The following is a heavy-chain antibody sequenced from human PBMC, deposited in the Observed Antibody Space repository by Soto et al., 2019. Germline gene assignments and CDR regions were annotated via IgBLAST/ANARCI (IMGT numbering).Heavy chain of an antibody. J-gene: IGHJ4*02. CDR2: ISSSSSYI. D-gene: IGHD6-6*01. CDR3: ARDGSSSPFDY. CDR1: GVTFSSYS. V-gene: IGHV3-21*01. Sequence: PXGSLKLSCSAAGVTFSSYSMNWVRQAPGKGLEWVSSISSSSSYIYYADSVKGRFTISRDNAKNSLYLQMNSLRAEDTAVYYCARDGSSSPFDYWGQGTLVTVSS.